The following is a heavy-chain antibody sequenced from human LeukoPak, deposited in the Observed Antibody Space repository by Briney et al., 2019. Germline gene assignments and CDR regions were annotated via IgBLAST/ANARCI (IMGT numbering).Heavy chain of an antibody. CDR2: MNPNSGNT. V-gene: IGHV1-8*03. CDR1: GYTFTSYD. J-gene: IGHJ5*02. Sequence: ASVKVSCKASGYTFTSYDINWVRQATGQGPEWMGWMNPNSGNTGYAQKFQGRVTITRNTSISTAYMELSSLRSEDTAVYYCAGLAYCSSTSCYGFDPWGQGTLVTVSS. D-gene: IGHD2-2*01. CDR3: AGLAYCSSTSCYGFDP.